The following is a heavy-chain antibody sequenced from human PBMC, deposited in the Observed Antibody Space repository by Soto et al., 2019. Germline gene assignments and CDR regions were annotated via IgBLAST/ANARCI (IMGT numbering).Heavy chain of an antibody. Sequence: EVQLLESGGGLVQPGGSLRLSCAASGFTFSSYAMSWVRQAPGKGLEWVSGISGSGGSTYYADSVKGRFTISRDSSKNTLYLQMNSLRAEDTAVYYCAIRTYSSGWYYLHYWGQGTLVTVSS. CDR2: ISGSGGST. CDR1: GFTFSSYA. D-gene: IGHD6-19*01. CDR3: AIRTYSSGWYYLHY. J-gene: IGHJ4*02. V-gene: IGHV3-23*01.